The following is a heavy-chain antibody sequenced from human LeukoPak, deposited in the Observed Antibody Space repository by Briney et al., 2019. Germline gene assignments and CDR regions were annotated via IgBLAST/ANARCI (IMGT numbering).Heavy chain of an antibody. Sequence: GGSLRLSCTASGFTFSNHGMHWVRQAPGKGLVWVSRISSDGSRVTYADSVKGRFTISRDNAKNTLYLQMNSLRAEDTAVYYCAKDRQLWFLTTCFDYWGQGTLVTASS. J-gene: IGHJ4*02. CDR2: ISSDGSRV. D-gene: IGHD5-18*01. V-gene: IGHV3-74*01. CDR1: GFTFSNHG. CDR3: AKDRQLWFLTTCFDY.